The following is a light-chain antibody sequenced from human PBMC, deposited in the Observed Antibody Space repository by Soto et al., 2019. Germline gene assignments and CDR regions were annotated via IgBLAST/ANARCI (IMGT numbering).Light chain of an antibody. Sequence: DIVMTQSPAPLSVAPGERVTFSCRASQGVSRKLAWYHHKPGQAPRPLISGASTGATGIPARFSGSGSGAEFTLTISSLQSEDCAIYYCQQYHTWPLTFGGGTKVDI. CDR2: GAS. V-gene: IGKV3-15*01. CDR3: QQYHTWPLT. CDR1: QGVSRK. J-gene: IGKJ4*01.